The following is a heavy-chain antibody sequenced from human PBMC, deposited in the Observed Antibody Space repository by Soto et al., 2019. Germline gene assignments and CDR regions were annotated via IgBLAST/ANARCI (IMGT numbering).Heavy chain of an antibody. CDR1: GGSFSGYY. Sequence: SETLSLTCAVYGGSFSGYYWSWIRQPPGKGLEWIGEINHSGSTNYNPSLKSRVTISVDTSKNQFSLKMSFVTAADTAVYYCARGTTVATGGAFDIWGQGTMVTVSS. CDR3: ARGTTVATGGAFDI. V-gene: IGHV4-34*01. J-gene: IGHJ3*02. D-gene: IGHD4-17*01. CDR2: INHSGST.